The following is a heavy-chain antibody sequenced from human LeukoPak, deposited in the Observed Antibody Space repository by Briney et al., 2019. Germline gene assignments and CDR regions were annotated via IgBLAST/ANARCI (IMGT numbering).Heavy chain of an antibody. D-gene: IGHD6-13*01. CDR3: AREAAAADAYYYYGMDV. CDR2: IIPIFGTA. J-gene: IGHJ6*04. Sequence: SVKVSCKASGATFTSYAISWVRQAPGQGLEWMGGIIPIFGTANYAQKFQGRVTITADESTSTAYMELSSLRSEDTAVYYCAREAAAADAYYYYGMDVWGKGTTVTVSS. V-gene: IGHV1-69*01. CDR1: GATFTSYA.